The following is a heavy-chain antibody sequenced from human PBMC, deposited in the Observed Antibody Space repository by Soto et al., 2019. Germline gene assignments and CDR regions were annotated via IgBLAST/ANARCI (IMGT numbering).Heavy chain of an antibody. V-gene: IGHV3-15*07. CDR1: GITFSNAW. CDR2: IKSNTEGGTT. D-gene: IGHD3-22*01. CDR3: TTDSNLYDTSGFYLFDY. J-gene: IGHJ4*02. Sequence: EVQLVESGGGLVKPGGSLRLSCAVSGITFSNAWMNWVRQAPGKGLEWVGRIKSNTEGGTTDYAAPVKRRFSISRDDSKNTLFLQMNSLKTEDTAVYYCTTDSNLYDTSGFYLFDYWGQGTLVTVSS.